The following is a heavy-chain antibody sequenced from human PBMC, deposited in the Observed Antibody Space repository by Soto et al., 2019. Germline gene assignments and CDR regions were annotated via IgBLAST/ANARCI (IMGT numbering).Heavy chain of an antibody. CDR2: IYYSGST. CDR1: GGSISSYY. D-gene: IGHD3-10*01. CDR3: ARDNGSGSYYNHYYYYGMDV. Sequence: LSLTCTVSGGSISSYYWSWIRQPPGKGLEWIGYIYYSGSTNYNPSLKSRVTISVDTSKNQFSLKLSSVTAADTAVYYCARDNGSGSYYNHYYYYGMDVWGQGTTVTVSS. J-gene: IGHJ6*02. V-gene: IGHV4-59*01.